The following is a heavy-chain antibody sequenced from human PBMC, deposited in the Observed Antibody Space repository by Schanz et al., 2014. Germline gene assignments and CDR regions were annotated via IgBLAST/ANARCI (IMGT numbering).Heavy chain of an antibody. CDR2: IAYDGSRK. J-gene: IGHJ4*02. CDR3: VKEGTVVSGSPRDY. V-gene: IGHV3-30*02. CDR1: GFTFSAFG. Sequence: HVQLVESGGGVVQPGGSLRLSCAASGFTFSAFGMHWVRQAPGKGLDWVAFIAYDGSRKYYGDSVRGRFTISRDNSKNTLDLQMSSLRADDTAVYYCVKEGTVVSGSPRDYWGQGALVTVSS. D-gene: IGHD3-10*01.